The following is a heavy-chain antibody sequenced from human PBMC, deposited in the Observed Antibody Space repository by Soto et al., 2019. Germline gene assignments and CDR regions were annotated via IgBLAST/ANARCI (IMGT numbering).Heavy chain of an antibody. D-gene: IGHD3-10*01. Sequence: QVQLVESGGGVVQPGGSLRLSCVASGFDYGSYGMQWVRRAPGKGLEWMAVIWYEGSTAYYADSVKGRFTISRDNSKNTLFLHLNSLTAEDTAVYFCARVGVRGFFVPVFYGLDVWGNGTTVTVSS. V-gene: IGHV3-33*01. CDR3: ARVGVRGFFVPVFYGLDV. CDR1: GFDYGSYG. CDR2: IWYEGSTA. J-gene: IGHJ6*04.